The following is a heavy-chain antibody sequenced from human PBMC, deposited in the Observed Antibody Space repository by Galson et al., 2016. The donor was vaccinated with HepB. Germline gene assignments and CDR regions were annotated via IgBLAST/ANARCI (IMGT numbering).Heavy chain of an antibody. CDR2: ISVHNGDT. Sequence: SVKVSCKASGYTFATFGITWVRQAPGQGLEWMGWISVHNGDTNFIQKFHDRITMTTDTSTNTAYMELRSLRSDDTAVYYCATHFDVLTGYFHGMDVWGQGTTVIVSS. D-gene: IGHD3-9*01. J-gene: IGHJ6*02. CDR3: ATHFDVLTGYFHGMDV. V-gene: IGHV1-18*01. CDR1: GYTFATFG.